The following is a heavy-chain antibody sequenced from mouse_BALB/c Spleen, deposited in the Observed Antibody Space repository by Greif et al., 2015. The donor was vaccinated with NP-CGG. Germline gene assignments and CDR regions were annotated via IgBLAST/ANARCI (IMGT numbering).Heavy chain of an antibody. CDR2: IRLKSNNYAT. J-gene: IGHJ3*01. D-gene: IGHD4-1*01. CDR3: TPNWDGFAY. CDR1: GFTFSNYW. V-gene: IGHV6-6*02. Sequence: EVQLQESGGGLVQPGGSMKLSCVASGFTFSNYWMNWVRQSPEKGLEWVAEIRLKSNNYATHYAESVKGRFTISRDDSKSSVYLQMNNLRAEDTGIYYCTPNWDGFAYWGQGTLVTVSA.